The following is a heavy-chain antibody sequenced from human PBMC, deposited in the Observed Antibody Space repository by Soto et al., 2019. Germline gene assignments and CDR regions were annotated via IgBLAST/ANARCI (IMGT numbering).Heavy chain of an antibody. Sequence: LRLSCAASGFTFSSYAMSWVRQAPGKGLEWVSAISGSGGSTYYADSVKGRFTISRDNSKNTLYLQMNSLRAEDTAVYYCAKDHPYCSSTSCPSDYWGQGTLVTVSS. D-gene: IGHD2-2*01. CDR3: AKDHPYCSSTSCPSDY. V-gene: IGHV3-23*01. CDR2: ISGSGGST. CDR1: GFTFSSYA. J-gene: IGHJ4*02.